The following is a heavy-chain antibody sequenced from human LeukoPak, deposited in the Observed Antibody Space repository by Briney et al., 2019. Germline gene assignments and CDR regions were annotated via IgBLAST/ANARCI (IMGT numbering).Heavy chain of an antibody. J-gene: IGHJ2*01. CDR3: ARRIVARYSSGWYVGYFDL. CDR2: INHSGST. CDR1: GGSFSGYY. Sequence: SETLSLTCAVYGGSFSGYYWSWIRQPPGKGLEWIGEINHSGSTNYNPSLKSRVTISVDTSKNQFSLKLSSVTAADTAVYYCARRIVARYSSGWYVGYFDLWGRGTLVTVSS. V-gene: IGHV4-34*01. D-gene: IGHD6-19*01.